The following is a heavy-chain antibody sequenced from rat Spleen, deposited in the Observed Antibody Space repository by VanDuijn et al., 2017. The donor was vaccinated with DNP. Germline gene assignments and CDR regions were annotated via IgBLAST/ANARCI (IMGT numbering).Heavy chain of an antibody. Sequence: EVQLQESGPGLVKPSQSLSLTCSVTGYSITSSYRWNWIRKFPGNNMEWIGHISYSGSTGYNPSLKSRISITRDTSKNQFFLQLNSVTTEDTATYYCARWSDYFDYWGQGVMVTVSS. CDR2: ISYSGST. CDR1: GYSITSSY. J-gene: IGHJ2*01. V-gene: IGHV3-1*01. CDR3: ARWSDYFDY.